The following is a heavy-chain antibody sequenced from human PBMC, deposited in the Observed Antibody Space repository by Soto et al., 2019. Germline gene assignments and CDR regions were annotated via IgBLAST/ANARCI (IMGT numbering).Heavy chain of an antibody. CDR1: GGSISSDDYY. CDR3: ARDRYRDEQLAYYGIDV. V-gene: IGHV4-30-4*02. CDR2: IYYSGST. Sequence: PSDTLYLTSIVSGGSISSDDYYWSWIRQPPGKGLEWIGYIYYSGSTYYNPSLKSRVTISVDTSKNQFSLKLSSVTAADTAVYYCARDRYRDEQLAYYGIDVWGPGTTVTVS. D-gene: IGHD6-6*01. J-gene: IGHJ6*02.